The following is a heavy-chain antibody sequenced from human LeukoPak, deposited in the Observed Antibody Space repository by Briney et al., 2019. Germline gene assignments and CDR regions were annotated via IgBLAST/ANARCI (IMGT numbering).Heavy chain of an antibody. V-gene: IGHV3-23*01. CDR2: ISGSGGST. CDR1: GFTFSSYA. CDR3: AKDPGGYYDCSGINDY. Sequence: PGGSLRLSCAASGFTFSSYAMSWVRQAPGKGLEWVSAISGSGGSTYYADSVKGRFTISRDNSKNTLYLQMNSLRAEDTAVYYCAKDPGGYYDCSGINDYWGQGTLVTVSS. D-gene: IGHD3-22*01. J-gene: IGHJ4*02.